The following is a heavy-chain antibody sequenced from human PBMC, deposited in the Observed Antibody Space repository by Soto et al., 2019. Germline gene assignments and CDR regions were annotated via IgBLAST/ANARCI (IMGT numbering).Heavy chain of an antibody. CDR3: VRALRHTAMVYPWFDS. D-gene: IGHD5-18*01. CDR2: INHSGST. CDR1: GGSFSGYY. Sequence: PSETLSLTCAVYGGSFSGYYWSWIRQPPGKGLEWIGYINHSGSTNYSPSLKSRLTISLDRSKNQFSLGLTSVTAADTAVYYCVRALRHTAMVYPWFDSWCQGTLVTVSS. J-gene: IGHJ5*01. V-gene: IGHV4-34*01.